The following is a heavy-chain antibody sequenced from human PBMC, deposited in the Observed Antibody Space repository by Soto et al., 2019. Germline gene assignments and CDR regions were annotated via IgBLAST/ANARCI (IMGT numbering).Heavy chain of an antibody. Sequence: QVQLVQSEAEVKKPGASVKVSCKASGYTFTSYEMYWVRQAPGQGLEWMGIINPSGGSTTYAQKFQGRVTMTRDTSTSTVYMELSSLRSEDTAVYYCARDRRDGYNTFDYWGQGTLVTVSS. CDR2: INPSGGST. V-gene: IGHV1-46*01. D-gene: IGHD5-12*01. J-gene: IGHJ4*02. CDR3: ARDRRDGYNTFDY. CDR1: GYTFTSYE.